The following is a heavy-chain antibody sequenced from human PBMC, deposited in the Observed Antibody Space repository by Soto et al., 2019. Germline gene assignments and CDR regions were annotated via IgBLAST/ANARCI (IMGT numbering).Heavy chain of an antibody. CDR3: AYIRG. J-gene: IGHJ4*02. CDR2: IRSKGDNYAT. Sequence: EVQLVESGGGLVQPGGSLKLSCAASGFTFSEFVMDWVRQASGKGLEWVGRIRSKGDNYATIYAESLRGRSTISRDDSKNTAYLQMNSLKSEDTAVDYCAYIRGWGQGTLVTVSS. V-gene: IGHV3-73*02. CDR1: GFTFSEFV. D-gene: IGHD3-3*02.